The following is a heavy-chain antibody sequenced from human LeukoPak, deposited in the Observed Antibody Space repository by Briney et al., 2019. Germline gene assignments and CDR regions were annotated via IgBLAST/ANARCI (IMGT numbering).Heavy chain of an antibody. Sequence: GESLKISCKASGYRFTSYWIGWVRQIPGKGLEWVGIIYPSDSDARYSPSFQGQVTISADKSINTAYLQWSSLKASDTAMYYCARRNYDILTGYYNDYFDYWGQGTLVTVSS. J-gene: IGHJ4*02. CDR3: ARRNYDILTGYYNDYFDY. CDR1: GYRFTSYW. V-gene: IGHV5-51*01. CDR2: IYPSDSDA. D-gene: IGHD3-9*01.